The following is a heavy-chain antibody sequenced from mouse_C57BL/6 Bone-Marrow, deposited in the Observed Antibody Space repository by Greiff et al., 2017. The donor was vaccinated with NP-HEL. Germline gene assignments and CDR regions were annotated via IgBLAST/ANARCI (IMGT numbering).Heavy chain of an antibody. CDR2: IYPRAGST. Sequence: QVQLQQSGPELVKPGASVKLSCKASGYTFTSYDINWVKQRPGQGLEWIGWIYPRAGSTKYNDKFKGKATLTVDTASSTAYMELHSLTSEDSAVYYCARGKITGFDYWGQGTTLTVSS. CDR1: GYTFTSYD. V-gene: IGHV1-85*01. J-gene: IGHJ2*01. D-gene: IGHD4-1*01. CDR3: ARGKITGFDY.